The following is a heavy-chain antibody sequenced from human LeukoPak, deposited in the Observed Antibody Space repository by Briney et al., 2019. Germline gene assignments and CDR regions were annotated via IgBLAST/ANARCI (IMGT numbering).Heavy chain of an antibody. CDR3: ARESGPGSFDY. CDR1: GYTFTGYY. Sequence: GASVKVSCKASGYTFTGYYMHWVRQAPGQRLEWMGWINAGNGNTKYSQKFQGRVTITRDTSASTAYIELSSLRSEDTAVYYCARESGPGSFDYWGQGTLVTVSS. V-gene: IGHV1-3*01. J-gene: IGHJ4*02. CDR2: INAGNGNT.